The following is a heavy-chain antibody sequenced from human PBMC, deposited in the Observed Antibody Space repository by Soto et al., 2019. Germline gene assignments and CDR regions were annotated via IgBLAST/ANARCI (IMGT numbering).Heavy chain of an antibody. V-gene: IGHV3-48*03. CDR1: GFTFSSYE. Sequence: GGSLRLSCAAYGFTFSSYEMNWVRQAPGEGLEWVSYISSSGSIIYYADSVKGRFTISRDNAKNSLYLQMNSPRAEDTAVYYCARGVLYYYDSSGYPHWFDPWGQGTLVTVSS. D-gene: IGHD3-22*01. J-gene: IGHJ5*02. CDR3: ARGVLYYYDSSGYPHWFDP. CDR2: ISSSGSII.